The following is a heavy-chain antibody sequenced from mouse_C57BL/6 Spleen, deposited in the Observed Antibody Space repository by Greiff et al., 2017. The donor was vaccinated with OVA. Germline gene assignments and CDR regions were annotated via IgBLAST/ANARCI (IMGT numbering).Heavy chain of an antibody. CDR2: IYPGDGDT. Sequence: VKLVESGAELVKPGASVKISCKASGYAFSSYWMNWVKQRPGKGLEWIGQIYPGDGDTNYNGKFKGKATLTADKSSSTAYMQLSSLTSEDSAVYFCARDDYEGFAYWGQGTLVTVSA. J-gene: IGHJ3*01. V-gene: IGHV1-80*01. CDR3: ARDDYEGFAY. CDR1: GYAFSSYW. D-gene: IGHD2-4*01.